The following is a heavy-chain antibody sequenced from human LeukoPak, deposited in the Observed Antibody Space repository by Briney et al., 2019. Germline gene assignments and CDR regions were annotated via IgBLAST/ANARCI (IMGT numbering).Heavy chain of an antibody. CDR3: AREVAAGPSYYYYMDV. D-gene: IGHD6-6*01. J-gene: IGHJ6*03. CDR2: IYYSGST. CDR1: GGSISSYY. V-gene: IGHV4-59*01. Sequence: PSETLSLTCTVSGGSISSYYWSWLRQPPGKGLEWIGYIYYSGSTNYNPSLKSRVTISVDTSKNQFSLKLSSVTAADTAVYYCAREVAAGPSYYYYMDVWGKGTTVTISS.